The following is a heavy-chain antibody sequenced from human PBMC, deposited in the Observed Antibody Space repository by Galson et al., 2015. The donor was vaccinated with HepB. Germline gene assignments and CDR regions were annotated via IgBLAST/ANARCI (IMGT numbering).Heavy chain of an antibody. CDR1: GGTFSNYA. Sequence: SVKVSCKVSGGTFSNYAINWVRQAPGQGLEWMGGIIPLFGTANYAQKFQGRVTITADESTSTAYKDLSSLRCEDTAVYYCARTDYGDYVVDGSFDYWGQGTLVTVSS. D-gene: IGHD4-17*01. J-gene: IGHJ4*02. V-gene: IGHV1-69*13. CDR2: IIPLFGTA. CDR3: ARTDYGDYVVDGSFDY.